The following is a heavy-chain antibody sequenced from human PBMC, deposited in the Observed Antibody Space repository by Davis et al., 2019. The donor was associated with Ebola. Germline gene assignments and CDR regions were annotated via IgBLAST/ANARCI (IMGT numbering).Heavy chain of an antibody. CDR1: GGTFSSYA. Sequence: SVKVSCKASGGTFSSYAISWVRQAPGQGLEWMGGIIPIFGTANYAQKFQGRVTITADKSTSSAYMELSSLRSEDTAVYYCARDLYSGSPEGDYWGQGTLVTVSS. CDR3: ARDLYSGSPEGDY. CDR2: IIPIFGTA. J-gene: IGHJ4*02. V-gene: IGHV1-69*06. D-gene: IGHD1-26*01.